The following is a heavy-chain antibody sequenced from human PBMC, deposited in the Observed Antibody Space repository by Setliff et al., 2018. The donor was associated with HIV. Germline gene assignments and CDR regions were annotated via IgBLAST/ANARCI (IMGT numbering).Heavy chain of an antibody. Sequence: SQTLSLTCVISGDNVSSSSSAWNWIRQSPSRGLEWLGRTYYRSKWYNDYAVSVKSRINTSADTSKNHFSLQLTSVTPEDTATYYCARGRDEYGWPTVTLTYYYYYYIDVWDNGTTVTVSS. D-gene: IGHD4-17*01. V-gene: IGHV6-1*01. CDR1: GDNVSSSSSA. CDR3: ARGRDEYGWPTVTLTYYYYYYIDV. CDR2: TYYRSKWYN. J-gene: IGHJ6*03.